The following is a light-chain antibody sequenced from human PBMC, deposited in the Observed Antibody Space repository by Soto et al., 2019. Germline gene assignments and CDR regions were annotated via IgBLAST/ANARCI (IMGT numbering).Light chain of an antibody. CDR3: QQCHSYPPT. CDR2: GAS. CDR1: QSISIR. J-gene: IGKJ1*01. Sequence: DIQMTQSPSTLSASVGDRVTITCRASQSISIRLAWYQQKPGKAPKLLIYGASSLQSGVPSRFSRSGSGTEFTLTISSLQPDDFATYYCQQCHSYPPTFVQGTTVEIK. V-gene: IGKV1-5*03.